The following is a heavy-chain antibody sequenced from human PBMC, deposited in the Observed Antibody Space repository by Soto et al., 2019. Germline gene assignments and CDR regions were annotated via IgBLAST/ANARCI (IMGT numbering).Heavy chain of an antibody. CDR3: AREGYGSGSSEFDP. Sequence: EVQLVESGGGLVQPGGSLRLSCAASGFTFSSYWMSWFRQAPGKGLEWVANIKQDGSEKYYVVSVKGRFTISRDNAKNSLYLQMNSLRAEDTAVYYCAREGYGSGSSEFDPWGQGTLVTVSS. D-gene: IGHD3-10*01. V-gene: IGHV3-7*01. J-gene: IGHJ5*02. CDR2: IKQDGSEK. CDR1: GFTFSSYW.